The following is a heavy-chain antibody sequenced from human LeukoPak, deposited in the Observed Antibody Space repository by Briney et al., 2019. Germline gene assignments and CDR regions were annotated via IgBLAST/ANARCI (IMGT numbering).Heavy chain of an antibody. Sequence: PGRSLRLSCAASGFTFSSYGMHWVRQAPGKGLEWVAVISYDGSNKYYADSVKGRFTISRDNSKNTLYLQMNSLRAEDTAVYYCAKDGGQSQNLYYYSDYWGQGTLVTVSS. V-gene: IGHV3-30*18. J-gene: IGHJ4*02. CDR1: GFTFSSYG. CDR2: ISYDGSNK. CDR3: AKDGGQSQNLYYYSDY. D-gene: IGHD3-16*01.